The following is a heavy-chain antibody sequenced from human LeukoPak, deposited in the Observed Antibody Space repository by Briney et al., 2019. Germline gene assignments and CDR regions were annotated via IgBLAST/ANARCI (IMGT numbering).Heavy chain of an antibody. V-gene: IGHV1-69*06. D-gene: IGHD2-2*02. CDR1: GGIFSTYA. CDR2: IMPMFATT. J-gene: IGHJ4*02. CDR3: ARGVRFVADCPSSTCYTPDF. Sequence: SVKVSCKASGGIFSTYAISWVRQAPGQGLEWMGGIMPMFATTNYAQRFQDRVTITADKATTTAYMELSSLTPEDTAIYYCARGVRFVADCPSSTCYTPDFWGQGTLVTVSS.